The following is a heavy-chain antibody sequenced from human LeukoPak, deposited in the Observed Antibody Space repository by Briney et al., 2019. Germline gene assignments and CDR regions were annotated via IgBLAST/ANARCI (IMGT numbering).Heavy chain of an antibody. D-gene: IGHD3-10*01. CDR2: IDPDGSEK. V-gene: IGHV3-7*01. CDR3: ARVYYFGDNNWRYFDN. Sequence: GGSLRLSCAASGFTFNSYWMSWVRQAPGKGLEWVANIDPDGSEKQYGDSVKGRFTTSRDNAKNSLYLQMNSLRAEDTAIYYCARVYYFGDNNWRYFDNWGQGTLVTVSS. CDR1: GFTFNSYW. J-gene: IGHJ4*02.